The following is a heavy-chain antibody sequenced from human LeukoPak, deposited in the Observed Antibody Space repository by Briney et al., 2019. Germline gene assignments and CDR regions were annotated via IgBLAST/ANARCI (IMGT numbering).Heavy chain of an antibody. CDR2: MRFDGSLE. D-gene: IGHD1-26*01. CDR1: GFTLSSYG. Sequence: QSGGSLRLSCVASGFTLSSYGMNWFRQAPGKGLEWVAFMRFDGSLEYYADSVKGRFTISRDNSKNTLYLQMNSLRAEDTAVYYCARDREGQHYNWFDPWGQGTLVTVSS. CDR3: ARDREGQHYNWFDP. J-gene: IGHJ5*02. V-gene: IGHV3-30*02.